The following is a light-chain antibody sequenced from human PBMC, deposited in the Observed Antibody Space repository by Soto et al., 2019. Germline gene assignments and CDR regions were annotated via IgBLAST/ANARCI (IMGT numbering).Light chain of an antibody. CDR2: EVS. CDR1: SSDVGGYKF. CDR3: SSYTTTSTLV. V-gene: IGLV2-14*01. J-gene: IGLJ3*02. Sequence: QSALTQPASVSGSPGQSITISCTGTSSDVGGYKFVSWYQQHPGKAPKLMIYEVSNRPSGVSSRFSDSKSGNTASLTISGLQAEDEADYYCSSYTTTSTLVFGGGTKVTVL.